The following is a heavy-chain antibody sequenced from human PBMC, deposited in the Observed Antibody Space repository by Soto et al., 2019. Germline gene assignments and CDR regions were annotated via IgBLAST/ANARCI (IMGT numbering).Heavy chain of an antibody. CDR3: ARDGGAVQPGAFEI. V-gene: IGHV4-4*02. CDR2: IYHSGST. CDR1: GGSISSSNW. Sequence: WETLSLTCAVSGGSISSSNWWSWVRQPPGKGLEWIGEIYHSGSTNYNPSLKSRVTISVDKSKNQFSLKLSSVTAADTAVYYCARDGGAVQPGAFEIWGQGTMVTVS. D-gene: IGHD1-1*01. J-gene: IGHJ3*02.